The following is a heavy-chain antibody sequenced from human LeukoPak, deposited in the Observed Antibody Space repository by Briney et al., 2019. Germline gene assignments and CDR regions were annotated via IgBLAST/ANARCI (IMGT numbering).Heavy chain of an antibody. V-gene: IGHV3-7*01. Sequence: GGSLRLSCAASGFTISSYWMNWVRQAPGKGLDGVAPINQDGGEKYYVDSVKGRFTISRDNAKDSLYLQMNSLRAEDTAVYYCARDEGTSGYDLLDYWGQGTLVTVSS. J-gene: IGHJ4*02. D-gene: IGHD5-12*01. CDR1: GFTISSYW. CDR2: INQDGGEK. CDR3: ARDEGTSGYDLLDY.